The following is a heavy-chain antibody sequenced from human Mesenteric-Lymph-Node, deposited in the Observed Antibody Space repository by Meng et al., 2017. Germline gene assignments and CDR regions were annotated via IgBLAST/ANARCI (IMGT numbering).Heavy chain of an antibody. CDR2: INPNSGGT. CDR3: ARQYSNQLRHFDY. J-gene: IGHJ4*02. Sequence: ASVKVSCKASGYTFTGDYMHWVRQAPGQGLEWMGWINPNSGGTNYAQKFQGRVTMTRDTSISTAYMELSRLRSDDTAVYYCARQYSNQLRHFDYWGQGTLVTVSS. CDR1: GYTFTGDY. V-gene: IGHV1-2*02. D-gene: IGHD4-11*01.